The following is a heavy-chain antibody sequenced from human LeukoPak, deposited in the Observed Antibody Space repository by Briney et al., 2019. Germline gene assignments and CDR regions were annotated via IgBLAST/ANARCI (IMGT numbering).Heavy chain of an antibody. CDR2: IYHSGST. CDR3: ARHSETILGSVDY. CDR1: GYSISSSYY. V-gene: IGHV4-38-2*01. Sequence: PSETLSLTCAVSGYSISSSYYWGWTRPPPGKGLEWIGSIYHSGSTYYSPSLKRRVTISIDTSKNQFSLKLSSVTAADTAVYYCARHSETILGSVDYWGQGTLVAVSS. J-gene: IGHJ4*02. D-gene: IGHD3-3*01.